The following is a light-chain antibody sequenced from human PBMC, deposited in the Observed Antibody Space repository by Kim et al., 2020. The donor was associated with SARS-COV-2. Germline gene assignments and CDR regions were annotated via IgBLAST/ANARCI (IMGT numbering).Light chain of an antibody. CDR3: QAWDSSTVV. CDR2: QDN. J-gene: IGLJ3*02. CDR1: KLGDEY. V-gene: IGLV3-1*01. Sequence: SYELTQPPSVSVSPGQTASITCSGDKLGDEYACWYQQKSGQSPVLVIYQDNKRPSGIPERFSGSNSGNTATLTISGTQAMDEADYYCQAWDSSTVVFGGGTQLTVL.